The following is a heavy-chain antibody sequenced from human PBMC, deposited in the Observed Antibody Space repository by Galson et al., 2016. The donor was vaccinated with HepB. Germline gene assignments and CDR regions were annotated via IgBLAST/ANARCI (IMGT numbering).Heavy chain of an antibody. Sequence: SVKVSCKASGGTFSSYAVNWVRQAPGQGLEWMGGLIPMSGTANYAQKFQGRVTITADKSTNTAYVELSSLRSEDTAVYYCAVSGAYGRWGQGTLVTVSS. CDR2: LIPMSGTA. CDR1: GGTFSSYA. D-gene: IGHD5-12*01. CDR3: AVSGAYGR. V-gene: IGHV1-69*06. J-gene: IGHJ4*02.